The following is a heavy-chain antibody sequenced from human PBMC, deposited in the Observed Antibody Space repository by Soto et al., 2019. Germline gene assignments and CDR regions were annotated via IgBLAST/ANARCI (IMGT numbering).Heavy chain of an antibody. Sequence: QVQLVESGGGVVRPGRSLRLSCVASEFSFSAYGMHWVRLAPGKGLQWVAVISYDGNDKYYADSVKRRFTISRDDSKNTLYLQMNSLRREDTAIYYCARRKTVTTGHYYYYIDVWGKGTTVTVSS. V-gene: IGHV3-30*03. CDR3: ARRKTVTTGHYYYYIDV. CDR2: ISYDGNDK. CDR1: EFSFSAYG. J-gene: IGHJ6*03. D-gene: IGHD4-17*01.